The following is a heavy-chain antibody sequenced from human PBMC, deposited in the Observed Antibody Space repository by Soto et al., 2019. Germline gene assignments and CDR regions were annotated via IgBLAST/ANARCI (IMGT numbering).Heavy chain of an antibody. CDR3: ARETPPLDALDI. CDR1: GFTISSNY. J-gene: IGHJ3*02. V-gene: IGHV3-66*01. CDR2: IYSDGSA. Sequence: PGGSLRLSCAASGFTISSNYMRWVRQAPGKGLEWVSIIYSDGSAYYADSVKGRFTISRDDSKNTLYLQMNSLRAEDTAVYYCARETPPLDALDIWGQGTMVTVSS.